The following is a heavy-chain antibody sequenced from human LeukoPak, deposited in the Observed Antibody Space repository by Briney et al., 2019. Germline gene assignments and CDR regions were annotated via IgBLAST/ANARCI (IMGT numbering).Heavy chain of an antibody. V-gene: IGHV3-30-3*01. CDR3: ARDYTGEWQQPWGY. Sequence: PGRSLRLSCAASGFTFSSYAMHWVCQAPGKGLEWVAVISYDGSNKYYADSVKGRFTISRDNSKNTLYLQMNSMRAEDTAVYYCARDYTGEWQQPWGYGGQGTLVTVPS. CDR2: ISYDGSNK. J-gene: IGHJ4*02. D-gene: IGHD6-13*01. CDR1: GFTFSSYA.